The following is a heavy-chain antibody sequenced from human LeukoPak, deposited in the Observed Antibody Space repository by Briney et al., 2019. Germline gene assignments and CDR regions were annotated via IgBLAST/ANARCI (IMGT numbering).Heavy chain of an antibody. J-gene: IGHJ6*03. V-gene: IGHV3-53*01. CDR2: IYSGGST. CDR3: ARGGTNYYYMDV. CDR1: GFTVSSNY. Sequence: GGSLRLSCAASGFTVSSNYMSWVRQAPGKGLEWVSIIYSGGSTFYADSVKGRFTISRDNSKNTLYLQMNSLRAEDTAVYYCARGGTNYYYMDVWGNGTTVTVSS.